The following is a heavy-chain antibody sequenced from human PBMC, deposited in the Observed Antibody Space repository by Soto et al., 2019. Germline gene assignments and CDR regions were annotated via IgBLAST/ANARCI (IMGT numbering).Heavy chain of an antibody. V-gene: IGHV3-23*01. CDR2: ISGSGGDT. D-gene: IGHD6-25*01. CDR1: GFTFSRHA. Sequence: EEQLLESGGGLVQPGGSLRLSCAASGFTFSRHAMAWVRRAPGKGLDWVSVISGSGGDTYYADSARGRFTISRDNSKKALYLQMNSLRAEDTGLYYCAKSSVERAAAYHYYNCMDVWGKGTMVTVSS. CDR3: AKSSVERAAAYHYYNCMDV. J-gene: IGHJ6*03.